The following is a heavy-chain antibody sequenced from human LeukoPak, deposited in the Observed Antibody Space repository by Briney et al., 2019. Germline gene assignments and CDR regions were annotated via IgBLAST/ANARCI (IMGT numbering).Heavy chain of an antibody. CDR3: ARRGYCSSTSCYEYWFDP. J-gene: IGHJ5*02. D-gene: IGHD2-2*01. V-gene: IGHV4-39*01. CDR1: GGSISSYY. Sequence: SETLSLTCTVSGGSISSYYWGWIRQPPGKGLEWIGIIYYSGSTYYNPSLKSRLTISVDTSKDQFSLKLSSVTATDTAVYYCARRGYCSSTSCYEYWFDPWGQGTLVTVSS. CDR2: IYYSGST.